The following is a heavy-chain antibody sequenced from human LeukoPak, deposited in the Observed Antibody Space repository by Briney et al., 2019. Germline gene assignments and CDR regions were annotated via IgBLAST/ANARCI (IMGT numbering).Heavy chain of an antibody. Sequence: PGGSLRLSCAASGFTFSSYGMHWVRQAPGKGLEWVAFIRYDGSNKYYADSVKGRFTISRDNSKNTLYLQMNSLRAEDTAVYYCAKDDYDYVWGSYRPDYWGQGTLVTVSS. V-gene: IGHV3-30*02. J-gene: IGHJ4*02. CDR3: AKDDYDYVWGSYRPDY. CDR1: GFTFSSYG. CDR2: IRYDGSNK. D-gene: IGHD3-16*02.